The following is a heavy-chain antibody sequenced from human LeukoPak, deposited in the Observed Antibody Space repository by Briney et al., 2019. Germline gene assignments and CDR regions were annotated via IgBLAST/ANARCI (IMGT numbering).Heavy chain of an antibody. J-gene: IGHJ6*02. CDR2: LASDDRT. CDR3: AKDLHNYGLDV. Sequence: AGTLSLSCAAYGFDVSTMWRIWVRQAPGKGLEWISVLASDDRTHYADSVKGRFSISRDNLKSTIYLQMSSLRVEDTALYYCAKDLHNYGLDVWGQGTTVTVSS. CDR1: GFDVSTMW. V-gene: IGHV3-66*02.